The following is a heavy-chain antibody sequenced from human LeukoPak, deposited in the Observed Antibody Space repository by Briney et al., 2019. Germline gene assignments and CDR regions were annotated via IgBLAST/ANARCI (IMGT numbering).Heavy chain of an antibody. CDR1: GFTFSRYW. Sequence: GGSLRLSCAASGFTFSRYWMSWVRQAPGKGLEWVANIKQDGGEKYYVDSVKGRFTISRDNAKNSLYLQMNSLGAEDTAVYYCAKDEDAIANNAFDIWGQGTMVTVSS. CDR3: AKDEDAIANNAFDI. J-gene: IGHJ3*02. D-gene: IGHD2-8*01. CDR2: IKQDGGEK. V-gene: IGHV3-7*01.